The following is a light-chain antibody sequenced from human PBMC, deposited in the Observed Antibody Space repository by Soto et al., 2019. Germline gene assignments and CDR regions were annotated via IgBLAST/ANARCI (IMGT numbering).Light chain of an antibody. CDR2: AAS. CDR3: QQSYSTPWA. CDR1: QSISSY. Sequence: DLQMTQSPSSLSASVGDRATITCRASQSISSYLNWYQQKPGKAPKLLIYAASSLQSGVPSRFSGSGSGTDFTLTISSLQPEDFATYYCQQSYSTPWAFGQGTKVDIK. V-gene: IGKV1-39*01. J-gene: IGKJ1*01.